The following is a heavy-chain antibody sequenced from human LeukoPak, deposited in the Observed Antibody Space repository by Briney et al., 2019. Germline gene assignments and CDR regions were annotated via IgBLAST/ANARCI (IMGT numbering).Heavy chain of an antibody. Sequence: GGSLRLSCAASGFTFSSYGMHWVRQAPGKGLEWVAVIWYDGSNKYYADSVKGRFTISRDNAKNSLYLQMNSLRAEDTAVYYCARDGTDYYDSSGYYLVQYYYYYYGMDVWGQGTTVTVSS. V-gene: IGHV3-33*01. J-gene: IGHJ6*02. CDR1: GFTFSSYG. CDR2: IWYDGSNK. CDR3: ARDGTDYYDSSGYYLVQYYYYYYGMDV. D-gene: IGHD3-22*01.